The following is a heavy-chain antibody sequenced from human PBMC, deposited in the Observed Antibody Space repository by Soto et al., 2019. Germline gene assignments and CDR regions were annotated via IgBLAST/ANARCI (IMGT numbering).Heavy chain of an antibody. CDR1: GFTFSSYG. CDR2: IWYDGSNK. J-gene: IGHJ4*02. CDR3: AKDSGITMVRGALDY. D-gene: IGHD3-10*01. Sequence: GGSLRLSCAASGFTFSSYGMHWVRQAPGKGLEWVAVIWYDGSNKYYADSVKGRFTISRDNSKNTLYLQMNSLRAEDTAVYYCAKDSGITMVRGALDYWGQGTLVTVSS. V-gene: IGHV3-33*06.